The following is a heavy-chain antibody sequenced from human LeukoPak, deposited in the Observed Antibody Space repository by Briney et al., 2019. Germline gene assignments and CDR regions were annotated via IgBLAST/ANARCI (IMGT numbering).Heavy chain of an antibody. J-gene: IGHJ4*02. V-gene: IGHV6-1*01. CDR3: ARESLGYSSSWYEIFFDY. CDR2: QYYRFKWYN. Sequence: SQTLSLTCALSGDSVSSNSAAWNSIRQSPSRCLEWLVRQYYRFKWYNDYAVSVRSRITINPDTSKNQFSLQLNSVTPEDTAVYYCARESLGYSSSWYEIFFDYWGQGTLVTVSS. D-gene: IGHD6-13*01. CDR1: GDSVSSNSAA.